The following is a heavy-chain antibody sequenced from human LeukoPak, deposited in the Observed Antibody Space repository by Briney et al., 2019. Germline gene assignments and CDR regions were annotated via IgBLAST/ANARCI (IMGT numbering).Heavy chain of an antibody. CDR1: GYSISSGYY. J-gene: IGHJ3*02. V-gene: IGHV4-38-2*02. D-gene: IGHD3-10*02. CDR2: IYYSGST. CDR3: ARSPITMIRENAFDI. Sequence: NSSETLSLTCTVSGYSISSGYYWGWIRQPPGKGLEWIGSIYYSGSTYYNPSLKSRVTISVDKSKNQFSLNLSSVTAADTAVYYCARSPITMIRENAFDIWGQGTMVTVSS.